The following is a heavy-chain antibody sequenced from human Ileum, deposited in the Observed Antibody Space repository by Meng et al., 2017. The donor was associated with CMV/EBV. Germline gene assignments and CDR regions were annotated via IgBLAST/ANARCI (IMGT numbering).Heavy chain of an antibody. CDR1: GDSISGINW. V-gene: IGHV4-4*02. CDR2: IYNTGST. J-gene: IGHJ4*02. CDR3: ASQKPGRPLEY. D-gene: IGHD6-6*01. Sequence: LAGAVSGDSISGINWWSWVRKPPGKGLEWIGGIYNTGSTNYNPSLKSRVTISVDKPKNQFSLKLSSVTAADTAVYYCASQKPGRPLEYWGQGTLVTVSS.